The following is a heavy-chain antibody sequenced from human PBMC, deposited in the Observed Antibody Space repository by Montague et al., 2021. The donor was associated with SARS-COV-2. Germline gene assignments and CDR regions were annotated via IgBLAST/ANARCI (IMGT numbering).Heavy chain of an antibody. D-gene: IGHD3-22*01. J-gene: IGHJ3*02. CDR3: ARFPTSYYYDSKAAPATPDAFDI. Sequence: SETLSLTCTVSGGSISSSSYYWGWIHQPPGKGLEWIGSIYYSGSTYYNPSLKSRVTISVDTPKNQFSLKLSSVTAADTAVYYCARFPTSYYYDSKAAPATPDAFDIWGQGTMVTVSS. V-gene: IGHV4-39*01. CDR2: IYYSGST. CDR1: GGSISSSSYY.